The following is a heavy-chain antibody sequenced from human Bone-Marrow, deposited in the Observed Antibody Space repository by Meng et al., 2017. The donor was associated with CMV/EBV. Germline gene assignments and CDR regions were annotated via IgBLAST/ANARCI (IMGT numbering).Heavy chain of an antibody. CDR3: ARDHEEFDP. CDR1: GGSFSGYY. Sequence: SETLSLTCAVYGGSFSGYYWSWIRQPPGKGLEWIGEMNHSGSTSYNPSLKSRVTISVDTSKNQFSLKLSSVTAADTAVYYCARDHEEFDPWGQGTLVTVSS. V-gene: IGHV4-34*01. J-gene: IGHJ5*02. CDR2: MNHSGST.